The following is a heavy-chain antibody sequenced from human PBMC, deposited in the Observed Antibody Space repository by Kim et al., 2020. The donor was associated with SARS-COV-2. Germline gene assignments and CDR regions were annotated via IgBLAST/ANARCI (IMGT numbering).Heavy chain of an antibody. Sequence: NPSRKSRVTISVDTSKNQFSLKLNAVTAADTAVYYCATTYYYGSGKEFDPWGQGTLVTVSS. D-gene: IGHD3-10*01. CDR3: ATTYYYGSGKEFDP. J-gene: IGHJ5*02. V-gene: IGHV4-31*02.